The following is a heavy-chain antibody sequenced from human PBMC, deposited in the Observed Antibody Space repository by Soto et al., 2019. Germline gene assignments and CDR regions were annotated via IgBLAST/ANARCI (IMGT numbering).Heavy chain of an antibody. V-gene: IGHV1-69*12. CDR1: GGTFSSYA. CDR2: IIPIFGTA. D-gene: IGHD3-9*01. J-gene: IGHJ4*02. CDR3: VSPGRDILPGVRFGY. Sequence: QVQLVQSGAEVKKPGSSVKVSCKASGGTFSSYAISWVRQAPGQGLEWMGGIIPIFGTANYAQKFQGRVTVTADGSERTAYMELSSLISEDTAVYYCVSPGRDILPGVRFGYWGRGTLVTVSS.